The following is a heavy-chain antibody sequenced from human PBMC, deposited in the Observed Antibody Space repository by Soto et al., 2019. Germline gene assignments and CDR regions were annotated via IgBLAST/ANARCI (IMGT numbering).Heavy chain of an antibody. CDR1: GFTFSSYS. D-gene: IGHD3-9*01. CDR2: ISSSSSTI. Sequence: PGGSLRLSCAASGFTFSSYSMNWVRQAPGKGLEWVSYISSSSSTIYYADSVKGRFTISRDNAKNSLYLQMNSLSDEDTAVYYCARVEGYFDWLPFDYWGQGTLVTVSS. V-gene: IGHV3-48*02. CDR3: ARVEGYFDWLPFDY. J-gene: IGHJ4*02.